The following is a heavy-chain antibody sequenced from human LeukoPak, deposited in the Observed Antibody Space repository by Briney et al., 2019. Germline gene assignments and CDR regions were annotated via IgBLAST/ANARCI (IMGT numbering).Heavy chain of an antibody. CDR3: ARAGRVGYYFGSGTFSWFDP. CDR2: ISSSGSTI. D-gene: IGHD3-10*01. J-gene: IGHJ5*02. Sequence: GGSLRLSCAASGVTFSSYAMNWARQAPGEGLEWVSYISSSGSTIYYADSVEGRFTISRDNAKNSLYLQMNSLRAEDTAVYYCARAGRVGYYFGSGTFSWFDPWGQGTLVTASS. CDR1: GVTFSSYA. V-gene: IGHV3-48*03.